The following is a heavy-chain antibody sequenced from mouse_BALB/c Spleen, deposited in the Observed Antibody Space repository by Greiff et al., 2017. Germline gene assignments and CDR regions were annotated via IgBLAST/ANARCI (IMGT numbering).Heavy chain of an antibody. Sequence: EVQLQQSGTVLARPGASVKMSCKASGYTFTSYWMHWVKQRPGQGLEWIGAIYPGNSDTSYNQKFKGKAKLTAVTSTSTAYMELSSLTNEDSAVYYCTKGFDGYYDAMDYWGQGTSVTVSS. V-gene: IGHV1-5*01. D-gene: IGHD2-3*01. CDR3: TKGFDGYYDAMDY. CDR1: GYTFTSYW. J-gene: IGHJ4*01. CDR2: IYPGNSDT.